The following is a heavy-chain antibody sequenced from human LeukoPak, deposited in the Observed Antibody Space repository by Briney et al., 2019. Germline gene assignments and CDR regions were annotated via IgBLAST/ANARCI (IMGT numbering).Heavy chain of an antibody. V-gene: IGHV4-31*03. CDR3: ARDLGPYGDYEKLHLDL. CDR1: GGSISSGGYY. J-gene: IGHJ2*01. D-gene: IGHD4-17*01. Sequence: SETLSLTCTVSGGSISSGGYYWSWIRQHPGKGLEWIGYIYYSGSTYYNPSLKSRVTISVDTSKNQFSLKLNSVTAADTAVYYCARDLGPYGDYEKLHLDLWGRGTLVTVSS. CDR2: IYYSGST.